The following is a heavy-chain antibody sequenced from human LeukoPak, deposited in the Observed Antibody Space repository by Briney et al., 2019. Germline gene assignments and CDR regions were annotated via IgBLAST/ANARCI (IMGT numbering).Heavy chain of an antibody. CDR3: ADHIAAAGHHYFDY. Sequence: PSETLSLTSTVPGDTISTINSYWGWIRQPPGKGLEWIGSIYYSGNTYYNASLKSRVTISVDTSKNQFSLKLSSVTAADTAVYYCADHIAAAGHHYFDYWGQGTLVTVSS. V-gene: IGHV4-39*07. J-gene: IGHJ4*02. CDR2: IYYSGNT. CDR1: GDTISTINSY. D-gene: IGHD6-13*01.